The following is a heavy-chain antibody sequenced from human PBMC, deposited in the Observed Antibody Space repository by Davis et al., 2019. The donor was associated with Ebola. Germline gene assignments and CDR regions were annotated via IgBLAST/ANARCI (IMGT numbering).Heavy chain of an antibody. Sequence: KVSCKGSGYSFPSYWIGWVRQMPGKGLEWMGLIYPGDSDTRYSPSFQGQVTISADKSITTAFLQWSSLKAPATAMFSCARHPPGNTGIAFDFWGQGPMVTASS. V-gene: IGHV5-51*01. CDR1: GYSFPSYW. D-gene: IGHD4-23*01. CDR3: ARHPPGNTGIAFDF. J-gene: IGHJ3*01. CDR2: IYPGDSDT.